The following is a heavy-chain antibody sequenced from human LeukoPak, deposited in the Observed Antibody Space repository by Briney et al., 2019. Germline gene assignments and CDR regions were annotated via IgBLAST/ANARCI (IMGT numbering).Heavy chain of an antibody. Sequence: PSETLSLTCTVSGGSISSSSYYWGWIRQPPGKGLEWIGSIYYSGSTNYNPSLKSRVTISVDKSKNQFSLKLSSVTAADTVVYYCARDSPTDCSSTSCYVYWGQGTLVTVSS. J-gene: IGHJ4*02. V-gene: IGHV4-39*07. D-gene: IGHD2-2*01. CDR3: ARDSPTDCSSTSCYVY. CDR2: IYYSGST. CDR1: GGSISSSSYY.